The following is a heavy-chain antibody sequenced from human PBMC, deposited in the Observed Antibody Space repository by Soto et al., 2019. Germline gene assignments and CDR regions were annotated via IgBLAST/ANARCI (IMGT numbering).Heavy chain of an antibody. CDR3: ARGRAVVPAANTRSDPDY. Sequence: SETLSLTCAVYGGSFSGYYWSWIRQPPGEGLEWIGEINHSGSTNYNPSLKSRVTISVDTSKNQFSLKLSSVTAADTAVYYCARGRAVVPAANTRSDPDYWGQGTLVTVSS. CDR1: GGSFSGYY. V-gene: IGHV4-34*01. CDR2: INHSGST. J-gene: IGHJ4*02. D-gene: IGHD2-2*01.